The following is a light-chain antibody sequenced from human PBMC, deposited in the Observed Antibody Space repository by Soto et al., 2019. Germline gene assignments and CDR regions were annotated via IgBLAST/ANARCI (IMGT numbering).Light chain of an antibody. CDR2: SNN. Sequence: QSVLTQPPSASGTPGQRVTISCSGSSSNIGSNYVYWYQQFPGTAPKLLIYSNNERPSGVPDRFSGSKSGTSASLAISGLRSEDEADYYCAAWDDSLSGQVFGTGTKVTVL. CDR3: AAWDDSLSGQV. J-gene: IGLJ1*01. V-gene: IGLV1-47*02. CDR1: SSNIGSNY.